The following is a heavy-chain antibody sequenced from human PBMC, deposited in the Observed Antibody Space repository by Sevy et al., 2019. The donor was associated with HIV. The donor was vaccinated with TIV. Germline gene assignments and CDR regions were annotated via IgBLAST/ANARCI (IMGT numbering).Heavy chain of an antibody. J-gene: IGHJ3*02. V-gene: IGHV3-23*01. CDR1: GFTFSSYA. Sequence: GGSLRLSCAASGFTFSSYAMSWVRQAPGKGLEWVSAISGSGGSTCYADSVKGRFTISRDNSKNTLYLQMNSLRAEDTAVYYCANGEQLYKDAIDIWGQGTMVTVSS. CDR3: ANGEQLYKDAIDI. CDR2: ISGSGGST. D-gene: IGHD6-6*01.